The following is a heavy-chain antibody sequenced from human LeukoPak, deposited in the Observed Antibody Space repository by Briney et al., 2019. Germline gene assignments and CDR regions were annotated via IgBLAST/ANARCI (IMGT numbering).Heavy chain of an antibody. CDR2: IYYSGST. Sequence: PSETLSLTCTVSGGSISSYYWSWIRQPPGEGLEWIGYIYYSGSTNYNPSLKSRVTISVDTSKNQFSLKLSSVTAADTAVYYCAREGIAVAGLFDYWGQGTLVTVSS. D-gene: IGHD6-19*01. CDR3: AREGIAVAGLFDY. V-gene: IGHV4-59*01. J-gene: IGHJ4*02. CDR1: GGSISSYY.